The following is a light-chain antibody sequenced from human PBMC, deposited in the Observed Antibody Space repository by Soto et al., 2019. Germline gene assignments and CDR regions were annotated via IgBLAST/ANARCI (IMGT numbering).Light chain of an antibody. CDR3: AAWDDSLSGEV. V-gene: IGLV2-14*01. J-gene: IGLJ3*02. CDR2: SNN. CDR1: SSDVGVYNY. Sequence: QSALTQPASVSGSPGQSITISCTGSSSDVGVYNYVSWYQQHPGKAPKLIISSNNQRPSGVPDRFSGSKSGTSASLAISGLRSEDEADYYCAAWDDSLSGEVFGGGTKVTVL.